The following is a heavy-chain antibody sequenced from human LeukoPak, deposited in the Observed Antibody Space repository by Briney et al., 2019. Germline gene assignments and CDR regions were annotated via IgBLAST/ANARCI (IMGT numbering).Heavy chain of an antibody. D-gene: IGHD6-19*01. J-gene: IGHJ4*02. CDR1: GFTFSSYA. Sequence: GGSLRLSCAASGFTFSSYAMSWVRQAPGEGLEWVSAISGSGGRTYYADSVKGRFTISRDNSKNTLYLQMNSLRAEDTAVYYCAKAAGGGWAPFEYWGQGTLVTVSS. V-gene: IGHV3-23*01. CDR2: ISGSGGRT. CDR3: AKAAGGGWAPFEY.